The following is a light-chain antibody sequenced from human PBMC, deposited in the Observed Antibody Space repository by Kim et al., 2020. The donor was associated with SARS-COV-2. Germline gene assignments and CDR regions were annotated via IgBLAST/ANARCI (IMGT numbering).Light chain of an antibody. J-gene: IGLJ2*01. CDR2: DIS. CDR1: SSDIGAYDS. CDR3: GSYAGSNNLV. Sequence: GQSVTISCTGTSSDIGAYDSVSWYQQHPGKAPKLMIYDISERPSWVPARFSGSKSDNTASLTVSGLQAEDEAEYYCGSYAGSNNLVFGGGTQLTVL. V-gene: IGLV2-8*01.